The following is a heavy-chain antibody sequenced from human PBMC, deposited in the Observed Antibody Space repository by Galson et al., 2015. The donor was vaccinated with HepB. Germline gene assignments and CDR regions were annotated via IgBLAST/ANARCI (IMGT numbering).Heavy chain of an antibody. CDR1: GFTFSSYA. V-gene: IGHV3-23*01. J-gene: IGHJ6*02. CDR3: AKAKPNEASVDVLLWFGETPRYYGMDV. D-gene: IGHD3-10*01. CDR2: TSGSGGST. Sequence: SLRLSCAASGFTFSSYAMSWVRQAPGKGLEWVSATSGSGGSTYYADSVKGRFTISRDNSKNTLYLQMNSLRAEDTAVYYCAKAKPNEASVDVLLWFGETPRYYGMDVWGQGTTVTVSS.